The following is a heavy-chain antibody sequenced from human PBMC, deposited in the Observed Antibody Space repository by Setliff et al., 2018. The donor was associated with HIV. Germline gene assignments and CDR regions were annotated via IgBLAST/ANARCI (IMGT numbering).Heavy chain of an antibody. CDR2: IHISGVS. CDR1: GGSISSYY. CDR3: ARDNPYYYGSGSHRYYAMDV. V-gene: IGHV4-4*09. Sequence: SETLSLTCTVSGGSISSYYWSWIRQPPGKGLEYIGRIHISGVSNYNPSLASRLTISVDTSKNQISLKLSSVTAADTAVYYCARDNPYYYGSGSHRYYAMDVWGQGTTVTVSS. J-gene: IGHJ6*02. D-gene: IGHD3-10*01.